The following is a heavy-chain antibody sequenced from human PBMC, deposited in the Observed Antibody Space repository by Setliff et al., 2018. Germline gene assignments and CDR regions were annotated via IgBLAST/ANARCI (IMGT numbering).Heavy chain of an antibody. D-gene: IGHD3-10*01. CDR2: ISHSGNT. CDR1: GGSFSGYY. Sequence: TSETLSLTCAVYGGSFSGYYWSWIRQPPGKGLEWIGEISHSGNTNYNPSFKSRVTISIDTSKNQFSLKVNSVTAADTAVYFCARVLVLGYNWFDPWGQGTLVTVSS. V-gene: IGHV4-34*01. CDR3: ARVLVLGYNWFDP. J-gene: IGHJ5*02.